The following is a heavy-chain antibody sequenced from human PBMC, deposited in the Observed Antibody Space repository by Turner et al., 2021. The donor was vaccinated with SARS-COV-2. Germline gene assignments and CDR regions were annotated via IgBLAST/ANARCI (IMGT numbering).Heavy chain of an antibody. Sequence: QLQLQESGPGLVKPSETLSLTCTVSGGSISSSTYYWGWIRQPPGKGLEWIGSIYYSGITYYNPSLKSRGTISVDTSKNRFSLKLSSVTAADTAVYYCARLMDTAMDYYGMDVWGQGTTVTVSS. CDR1: GGSISSSTYY. J-gene: IGHJ6*02. CDR3: ARLMDTAMDYYGMDV. CDR2: IYYSGIT. V-gene: IGHV4-39*01. D-gene: IGHD5-18*01.